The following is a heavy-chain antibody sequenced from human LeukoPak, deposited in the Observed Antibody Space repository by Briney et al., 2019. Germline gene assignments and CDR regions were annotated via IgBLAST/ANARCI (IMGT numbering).Heavy chain of an antibody. J-gene: IGHJ4*02. CDR3: ARTLSSSRSGFDY. Sequence: RASGPALVKPPQTLTLTCTFSGFSLRTRGMCMSWIRQPPGKALEWLARIDWDDDKYYSTSLKTRLTLSKDTSKNQVVLAMTNMDPVDTATYYCARTLSSSRSGFDYWGQGTLVTVSS. CDR2: IDWDDDK. D-gene: IGHD2-2*01. CDR1: GFSLRTRGMC. V-gene: IGHV2-70*11.